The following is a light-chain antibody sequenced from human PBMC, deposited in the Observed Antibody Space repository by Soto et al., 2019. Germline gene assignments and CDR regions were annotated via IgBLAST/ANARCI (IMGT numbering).Light chain of an antibody. V-gene: IGKV3-20*01. J-gene: IGKJ5*01. Sequence: EIVLTQSPGTLCLSPGERATLSCRASQSVSSSYLAWYQQKPGQAPRLLIYGASSRATGIPDRFSGSASGTEFTLTISSLQSEDFGVYYCQQYNDWPRTFGQGTRLEIK. CDR3: QQYNDWPRT. CDR1: QSVSSSY. CDR2: GAS.